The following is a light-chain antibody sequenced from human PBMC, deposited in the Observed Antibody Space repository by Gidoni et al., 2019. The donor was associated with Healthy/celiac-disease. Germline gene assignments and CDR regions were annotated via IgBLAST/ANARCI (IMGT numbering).Light chain of an antibody. V-gene: IGLV3-1*01. Sequence: YELTQPPSVSVSPEQTASINCSGDKLGDKYACWYQQKPGQSPVLVIYQDSKRPSGIPGRFSGSNSGNTATLTISRTQAMDEADYYCQAWDSSTVVFGGGTKLTVL. CDR3: QAWDSSTVV. J-gene: IGLJ2*01. CDR1: KLGDKY. CDR2: QDS.